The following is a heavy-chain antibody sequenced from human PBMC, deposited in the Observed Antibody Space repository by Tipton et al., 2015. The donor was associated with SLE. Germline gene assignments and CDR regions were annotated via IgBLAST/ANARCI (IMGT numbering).Heavy chain of an antibody. Sequence: TLSLTCSVSGASISSGSYYWSWVRQPAGKGLEWIGHVYTSGGTNYNPSLKSRVTISVDRSRTHFSLKLSSVTAADTAVYYCARGGLDYYNGLDLWGQGTTVTVSS. V-gene: IGHV4-61*09. D-gene: IGHD3-10*01. J-gene: IGHJ6*02. CDR2: VYTSGGT. CDR3: ARGGLDYYNGLDL. CDR1: GASISSGSYY.